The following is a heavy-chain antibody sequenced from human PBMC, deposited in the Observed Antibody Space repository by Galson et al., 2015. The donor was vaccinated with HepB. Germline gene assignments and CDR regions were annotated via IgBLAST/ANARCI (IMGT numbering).Heavy chain of an antibody. V-gene: IGHV4-39*01. J-gene: IGHJ4*02. Sequence: LSLTCTVSSGSISSGSHFWGWIRQPPGKGLEWIGRISYSGSTSYTPSLKSRLPISVDTSKNQFSLKLGSVTAADTPVYYCATTRQYNYGRFRYWGQGTLVTVSS. CDR3: ATTRQYNYGRFRY. D-gene: IGHD5-18*01. CDR1: SGSISSGSHF. CDR2: ISYSGST.